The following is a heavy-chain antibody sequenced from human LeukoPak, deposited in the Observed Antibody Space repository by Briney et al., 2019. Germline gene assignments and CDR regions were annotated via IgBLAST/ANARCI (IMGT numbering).Heavy chain of an antibody. Sequence: SVKVSCKASGGTFSSYAISWVRQAPGQGLERMGGIIPIFGTANYAQKFQGRVTITADESTSTAYMELSSLRSEDTAVYYCARAYYDFWSGYYKTDYYYYYGMDVWGQGTTVTVSS. CDR2: IIPIFGTA. J-gene: IGHJ6*02. V-gene: IGHV1-69*13. CDR1: GGTFSSYA. D-gene: IGHD3-3*01. CDR3: ARAYYDFWSGYYKTDYYYYYGMDV.